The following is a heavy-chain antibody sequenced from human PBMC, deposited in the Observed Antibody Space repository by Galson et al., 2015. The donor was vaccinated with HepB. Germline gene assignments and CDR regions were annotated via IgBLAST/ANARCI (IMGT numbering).Heavy chain of an antibody. Sequence: ETLSLTCTVSGGSVTTYYWSWIRQPPGKGLEWVGYFYYTGSSNYNPSLQNRVTMSMDTSTNQSSLNLTSVTAADTAVYFCARSFPYSDHIDYWGQGILVTVS. CDR1: GGSVTTYY. J-gene: IGHJ4*02. D-gene: IGHD4-17*01. CDR2: FYYTGSS. CDR3: ARSFPYSDHIDY. V-gene: IGHV4-59*02.